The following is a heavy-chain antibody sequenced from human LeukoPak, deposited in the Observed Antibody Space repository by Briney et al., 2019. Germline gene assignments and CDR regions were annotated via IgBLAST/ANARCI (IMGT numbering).Heavy chain of an antibody. CDR1: GGSFSGYY. V-gene: IGHV4-34*01. Sequence: PSETLSLTCAVYGGSFSGYYWSWVRQPPGKGLEWIGEINHSGSTNYNPSLKSRVTISVDTSKNQFSLKLSSVTAADTAVYYCARDHNGMDVWGQGTTVTVSS. CDR2: INHSGST. J-gene: IGHJ6*02. CDR3: ARDHNGMDV. D-gene: IGHD1-14*01.